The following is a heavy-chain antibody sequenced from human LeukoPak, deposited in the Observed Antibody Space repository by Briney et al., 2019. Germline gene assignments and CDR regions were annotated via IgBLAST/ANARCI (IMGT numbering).Heavy chain of an antibody. CDR3: ARRQGVTVTTHNWFDP. D-gene: IGHD4-17*01. Sequence: SETLSLTCIVSGDSISSSSYYWGWIRQPPGKGLEWIGTIYYSGSTYYNPSLKSRVTISVGTSKNQFSLKLSSVTAADTAVYYCARRQGVTVTTHNWFDPWGQGTLVSVSS. V-gene: IGHV4-39*01. CDR2: IYYSGST. CDR1: GDSISSSSYY. J-gene: IGHJ5*02.